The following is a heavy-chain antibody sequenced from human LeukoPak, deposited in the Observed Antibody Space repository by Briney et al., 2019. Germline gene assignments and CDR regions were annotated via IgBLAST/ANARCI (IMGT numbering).Heavy chain of an antibody. J-gene: IGHJ6*02. CDR3: AKDYYGDYPYYYGMDV. V-gene: IGHV3-23*01. Sequence: PGGSLRLSCAASGFTFSSYAMSWVRQAPGKGLEWVSAISGSGGSTYYADSVKGRFTISRDNSKNTLYLQMNSLRAEDTAVYYCAKDYYGDYPYYYGMDVWGQGTTVTVSS. CDR1: GFTFSSYA. D-gene: IGHD4-17*01. CDR2: ISGSGGST.